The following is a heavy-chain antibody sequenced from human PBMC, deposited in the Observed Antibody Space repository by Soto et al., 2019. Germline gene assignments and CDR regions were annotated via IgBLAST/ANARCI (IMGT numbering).Heavy chain of an antibody. CDR3: ARVMPVEVTDRTIDY. D-gene: IGHD2-15*01. CDR1: GFSFSSYS. CDR2: ISSGGSSI. V-gene: IGHV3-48*01. J-gene: IGHJ4*02. Sequence: GGSLRLSCAASGFSFSSYSMNWARQAPGKGLEWVSYISSGGSSIFYADSVKGRFTISRDNAKNSLYLQMNSLRAEDTAVYYCARVMPVEVTDRTIDYWGQGTLVTVSS.